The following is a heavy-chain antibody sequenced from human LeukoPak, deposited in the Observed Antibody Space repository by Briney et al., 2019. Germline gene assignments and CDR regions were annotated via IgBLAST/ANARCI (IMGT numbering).Heavy chain of an antibody. CDR1: GFTFSSYG. D-gene: IGHD5-12*01. Sequence: GRSLRLSCAASGFTFSSYGMHWVRQAPGKGLEWVAVISYDGSNNYYADSVKGRFTISRDNSRNTLYLQMNSLRPKDTAVYYCARGYQWLRFDPMLDYWGQGTLVTVSS. J-gene: IGHJ4*02. V-gene: IGHV3-30*03. CDR2: ISYDGSNN. CDR3: ARGYQWLRFDPMLDY.